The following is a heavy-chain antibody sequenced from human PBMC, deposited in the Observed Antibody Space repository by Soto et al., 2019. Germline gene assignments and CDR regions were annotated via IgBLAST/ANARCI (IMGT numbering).Heavy chain of an antibody. J-gene: IGHJ4*02. CDR2: ISGSGDST. D-gene: IGHD6-19*01. CDR3: AKERSSGWSLDY. V-gene: IGHV3-23*01. CDR1: GFTFSTYA. Sequence: EVQLLESGGGLVQPGGSLRLSCAASGFTFSTYAMNWVRQAPGKGLEWVSGISGSGDSTYYADSVKGRFTVSRDNSKNTLYLQLNSRRAEDTAVLYCAKERSSGWSLDYWGQGTLVTVSS.